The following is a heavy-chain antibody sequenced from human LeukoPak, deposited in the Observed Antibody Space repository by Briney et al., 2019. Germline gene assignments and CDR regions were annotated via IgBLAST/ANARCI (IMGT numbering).Heavy chain of an antibody. Sequence: GGSLRLSCAASGFTLSSYSMNWVRQAPGKGLEWTSYISSASNTIYYADSVKGRFTISRDNAKNSVYLQMNSLRAEDTAMYYCARDGWFGDYNWFDPWGQGTLVTVSS. CDR2: ISSASNTI. CDR3: ARDGWFGDYNWFDP. CDR1: GFTLSSYS. D-gene: IGHD3-10*01. J-gene: IGHJ5*02. V-gene: IGHV3-48*01.